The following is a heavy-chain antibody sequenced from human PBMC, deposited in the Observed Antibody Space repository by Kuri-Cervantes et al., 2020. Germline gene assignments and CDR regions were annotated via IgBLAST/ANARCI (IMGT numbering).Heavy chain of an antibody. CDR3: AKRGAKVTIVAFDY. CDR1: GFSFADYA. D-gene: IGHD5-18*01. CDR2: LSWNSGSI. V-gene: IGHV3-9*01. Sequence: SLKISCAASGFSFADYAMHWGRQGPGQGLEWVSGLSWNSGSINSADFVKGRFTISRDNARNTQYLQMSSLRAEDTALYYCAKRGAKVTIVAFDYWGQGTLVTVSS. J-gene: IGHJ4*02.